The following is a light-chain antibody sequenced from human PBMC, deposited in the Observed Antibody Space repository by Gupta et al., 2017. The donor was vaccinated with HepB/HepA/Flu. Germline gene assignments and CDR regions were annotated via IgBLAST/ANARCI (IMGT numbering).Light chain of an antibody. J-gene: IGLJ3*02. CDR2: DVS. Sequence: QSALTTPASVSGSPGQSITFSCTGTSSDVGGYNYLSWYQQHPGKAPKLMIYDVSNRPSGVSNRFSGSKSDNTASLTISGLQAEDEADYYCSSYRSDNTLAFGGGSTLTVL. V-gene: IGLV2-14*03. CDR3: SSYRSDNTLA. CDR1: SSDVGGYNY.